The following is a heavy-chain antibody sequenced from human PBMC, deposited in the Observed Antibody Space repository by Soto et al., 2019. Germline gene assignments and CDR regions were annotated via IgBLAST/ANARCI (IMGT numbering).Heavy chain of an antibody. J-gene: IGHJ5*02. CDR2: INPNSGGT. CDR1: GYNFTGYY. CDR3: ARDRSEGGSGGSWFDP. Sequence: ASVKVSCKASGYNFTGYYMHWVRQAPGQGLEWMGWINPNSGGTNYAQKFQGWVTMTRDTSISTAYMELSRLRSDDTAVYYCARDRSEGGSGGSWFDPWGQGTLVTVSS. V-gene: IGHV1-2*04. D-gene: IGHD2-15*01.